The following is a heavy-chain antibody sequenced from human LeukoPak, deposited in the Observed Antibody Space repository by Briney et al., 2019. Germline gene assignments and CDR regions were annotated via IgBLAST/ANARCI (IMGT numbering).Heavy chain of an antibody. CDR2: IRTSGST. V-gene: IGHV4-4*09. Sequence: SETLSLTCTVSGGSISDYYWSWIRQPPGTGLECIGYIRTSGSTNYSPSLASRVTMSVDTSKNQISLKLRSVTAADPAVYYCARPHSSTDFYAFDIWGQGTMVTVSS. J-gene: IGHJ3*02. CDR3: ARPHSSTDFYAFDI. D-gene: IGHD2-2*01. CDR1: GGSISDYY.